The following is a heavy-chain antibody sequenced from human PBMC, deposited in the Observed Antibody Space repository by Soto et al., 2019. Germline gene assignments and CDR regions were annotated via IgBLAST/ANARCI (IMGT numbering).Heavy chain of an antibody. Sequence: EVQLVETGGDLIQPGGSLRLSCAASGFTVSSDSITWVRQAPGKGLEWISIIYSDNNTDYADSVKGRFSISRDTSKNILYLQMNSLRAEDTAEYYCARHYSAMGVWGQGTKVTVSS. J-gene: IGHJ6*02. CDR1: GFTVSSDS. CDR2: IYSDNNT. CDR3: ARHYSAMGV. V-gene: IGHV3-53*02.